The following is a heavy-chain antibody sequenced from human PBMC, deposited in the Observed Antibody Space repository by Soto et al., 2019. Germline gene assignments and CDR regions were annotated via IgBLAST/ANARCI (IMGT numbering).Heavy chain of an antibody. CDR1: GGSISSSIYY. CDR3: ARTTYYYDSSGSEASGY. D-gene: IGHD3-22*01. J-gene: IGHJ4*02. V-gene: IGHV4-39*01. CDR2: IYYSGST. Sequence: SETLSLTCTVSGGSISSSIYYWGWIRQPPGKGLEWIGSIYYSGSTYYNPSLKSRVTISVDTSKNQFSLKLSSVTAADTAVYYCARTTYYYDSSGSEASGYWGQGTLVTVSS.